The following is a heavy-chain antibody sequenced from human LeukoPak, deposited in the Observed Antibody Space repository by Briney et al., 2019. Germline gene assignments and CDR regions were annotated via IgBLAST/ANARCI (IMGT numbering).Heavy chain of an antibody. V-gene: IGHV1-2*02. CDR1: GYTFTGYY. J-gene: IGHJ5*02. D-gene: IGHD3-9*01. CDR3: AHYDILTGRGNWFDP. CDR2: INPNSGGT. Sequence: GASVRVSCKASGYTFTGYYMHWVRQAPGQGLEWMGWINPNSGGTNYAQKFQGRVTMTRDTSISTAYMELSRLRSDDTAVYYCAHYDILTGRGNWFDPWGQGTLVTVSS.